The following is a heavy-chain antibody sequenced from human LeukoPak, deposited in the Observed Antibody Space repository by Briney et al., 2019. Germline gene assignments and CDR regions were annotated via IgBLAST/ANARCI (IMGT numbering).Heavy chain of an antibody. CDR3: AKVRRWGGDYFDY. CDR1: GFTFSDFW. D-gene: IGHD3-16*01. V-gene: IGHV3-7*03. Sequence: PGGSLRLSCAASGFTFSDFWMSWVRQAPGKGLEWVANIKRDGSEKYYVDSVKGRFTISRDNAKNSLYLQMNSLRAEDTALYYCAKVRRWGGDYFDYWGQGTLVTVSS. CDR2: IKRDGSEK. J-gene: IGHJ4*02.